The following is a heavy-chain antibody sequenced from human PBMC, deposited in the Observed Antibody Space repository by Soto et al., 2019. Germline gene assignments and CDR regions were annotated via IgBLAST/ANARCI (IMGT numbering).Heavy chain of an antibody. D-gene: IGHD6-6*01. CDR2: ITVDGRNT. CDR1: GFPFNKFW. CDR3: ARVEVTSPARISQYYYYGLDV. V-gene: IGHV3-74*01. J-gene: IGHJ6*02. Sequence: GGSLRLSCAASGFPFNKFWMHWVRQTPGKGLVWVSRITVDGRNTLYADSVRGRFSVSRDNTKNTMYLQMTSLRAEDTAVYFCARVEVTSPARISQYYYYGLDVWGHGTSVTVSS.